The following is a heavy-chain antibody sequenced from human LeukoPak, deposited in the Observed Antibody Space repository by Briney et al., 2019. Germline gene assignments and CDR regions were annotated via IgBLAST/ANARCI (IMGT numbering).Heavy chain of an antibody. CDR1: GGSISSYY. Sequence: SETLSLTCTVSGGSISSYYWSWIRQPAGKGLEWIGRINTSGSTNYNPSLKSRVTMSVDTSKNQFSLKLSSVTAADTAVYYCARDGYSSSWHFFDYWGQGTLVTVSS. D-gene: IGHD6-13*01. V-gene: IGHV4-4*07. CDR2: INTSGST. CDR3: ARDGYSSSWHFFDY. J-gene: IGHJ4*02.